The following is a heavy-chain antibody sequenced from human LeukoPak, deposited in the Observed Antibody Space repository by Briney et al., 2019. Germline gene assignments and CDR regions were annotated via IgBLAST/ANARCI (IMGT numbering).Heavy chain of an antibody. CDR3: ARALSGYDFGY. Sequence: SETLSLTCTVSAYSISNGYYWGWIRQPPGKGLEWIGSIYHSGSTYYNPSLKSRVTISVDTSKNQFSLKLSSVTAADTAVYYCARALSGYDFGYWGQGTLVTVSS. CDR1: AYSISNGYY. J-gene: IGHJ4*02. D-gene: IGHD5-12*01. V-gene: IGHV4-38-2*02. CDR2: IYHSGST.